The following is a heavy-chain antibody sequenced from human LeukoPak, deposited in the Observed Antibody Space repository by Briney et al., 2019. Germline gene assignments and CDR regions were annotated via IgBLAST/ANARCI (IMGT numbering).Heavy chain of an antibody. V-gene: IGHV3-21*01. CDR3: ARDGPYSDSWSGHFPFDM. J-gene: IGHJ3*02. CDR2: ISTMSTYA. Sequence: GGSLRLSCAASGFTFSTYFMNWVRQAPGKGLEWVSSISTMSTYAHYADSVKGRFTISTDNAKNSLYLDMNSLRAEDTAVYYCARDGPYSDSWSGHFPFDMWGQGTMVTVSS. CDR1: GFTFSTYF. D-gene: IGHD3-3*01.